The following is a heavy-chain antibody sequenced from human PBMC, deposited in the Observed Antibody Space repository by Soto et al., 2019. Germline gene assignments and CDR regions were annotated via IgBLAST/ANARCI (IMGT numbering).Heavy chain of an antibody. CDR3: TRHLAPPSRRAFDI. CDR1: GYTFTGYY. CDR2: INPNSGGT. D-gene: IGHD6-13*01. V-gene: IGHV1-2*02. J-gene: IGHJ3*02. Sequence: GASVKVSCKASGYTFTGYYMHWVRQAPGQGLEWMGWINPNSGGTNYAQKFQGRVTMTSDTSISTAYMELSSLRSDDTAIYFCTRHLAPPSRRAFDIWGQGTWVTVSS.